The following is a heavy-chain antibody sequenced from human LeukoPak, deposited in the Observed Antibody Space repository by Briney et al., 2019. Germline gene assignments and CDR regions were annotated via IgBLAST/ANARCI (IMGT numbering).Heavy chain of an antibody. CDR3: AKEPQHGSWYFDY. Sequence: GGSLRLSCAASGSTFTFYAMSWVRQAPGKGLEWVSAISGSGGSTYYADSVKGRFTISRDNSKNTLYLQMNSLRAEDTAVYYCAKEPQHGSWYFDYWGQGTLVTVSS. J-gene: IGHJ4*02. D-gene: IGHD2-2*01. V-gene: IGHV3-23*01. CDR1: GSTFTFYA. CDR2: ISGSGGST.